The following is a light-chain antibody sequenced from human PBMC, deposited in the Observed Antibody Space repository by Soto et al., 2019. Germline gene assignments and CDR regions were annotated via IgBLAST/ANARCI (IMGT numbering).Light chain of an antibody. J-gene: IGKJ2*01. CDR2: TAS. V-gene: IGKV1-39*01. CDR1: QSISSY. CDR3: QQSYNTPPYT. Sequence: DIQMTQSSSSLSASVGDRVTITCRASQSISSYLNWYQQKPGKAPKLLIYTASSLQSGVPSRFSGSGSGTDFTLTISSLQPEDFATYYCQQSYNTPPYTFGQGTKVEIK.